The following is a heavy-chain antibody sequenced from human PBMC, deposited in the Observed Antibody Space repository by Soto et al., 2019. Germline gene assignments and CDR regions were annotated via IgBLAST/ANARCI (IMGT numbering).Heavy chain of an antibody. CDR2: INHSGST. J-gene: IGHJ4*02. CDR1: GGSFSGYY. CDR3: ARGRKVALFDY. D-gene: IGHD2-15*01. V-gene: IGHV4-34*01. Sequence: HVQLQQWGAGLLKPSETLSLTCAVYGGSFSGYYWSWIRQPPGKGLEWIGEINHSGSTNYNPSLKSRVTISVDTSKNQFSLKLSSVTAADTAVYYCARGRKVALFDYWGQGTLVTVSS.